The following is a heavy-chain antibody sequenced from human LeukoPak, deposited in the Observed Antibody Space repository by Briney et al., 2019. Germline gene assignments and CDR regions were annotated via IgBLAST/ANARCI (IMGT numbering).Heavy chain of an antibody. D-gene: IGHD6-6*01. J-gene: IGHJ4*02. V-gene: IGHV3-9*01. Sequence: GGSLRLSCAGSGFIFNNYAMHWVRQPPGKGLEWVSGISWNSGSIGYADSVKGRFTISRDNAKNSLYLLMNSLRAEDTALYYCAKDLYNSAYYFDYWGQGTLVTVSS. CDR1: GFIFNNYA. CDR3: AKDLYNSAYYFDY. CDR2: ISWNSGSI.